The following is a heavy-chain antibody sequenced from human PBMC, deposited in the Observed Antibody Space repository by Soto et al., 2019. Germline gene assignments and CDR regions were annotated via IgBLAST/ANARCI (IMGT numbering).Heavy chain of an antibody. D-gene: IGHD6-6*01. J-gene: IGHJ3*02. Sequence: SVKVSCKASGGTFSSYAISWVRQAPGQGLEWMGGIIPIFGTANYAQKFQGRVTITADKSTSTAYMELSSLRSEDTAVYYCAREYSSSSRRDAFDIWGQGTVVTVSS. CDR3: AREYSSSSRRDAFDI. CDR2: IIPIFGTA. CDR1: GGTFSSYA. V-gene: IGHV1-69*06.